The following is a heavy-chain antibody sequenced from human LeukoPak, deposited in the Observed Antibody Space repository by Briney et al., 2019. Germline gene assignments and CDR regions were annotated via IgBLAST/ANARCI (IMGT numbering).Heavy chain of an antibody. CDR1: GGSISSYY. D-gene: IGHD1-26*01. CDR3: ARGGDVGSWTYFQP. J-gene: IGHJ1*01. Sequence: AETLCHSSTVSGGSISSYYWSWIRQPPGKGLEWIGYIYYTGSTNYNPSLQSRGTISVDPSKNQFSLELTSVTAADTAVYYCARGGDVGSWTYFQPWGQGTLVHVSS. V-gene: IGHV4-59*01. CDR2: IYYTGST.